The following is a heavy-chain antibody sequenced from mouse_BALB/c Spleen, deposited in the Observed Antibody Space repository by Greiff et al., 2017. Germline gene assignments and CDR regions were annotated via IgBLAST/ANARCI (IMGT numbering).Heavy chain of an antibody. J-gene: IGHJ4*01. Sequence: QVQLKESGAELAKPGASVKMSCKASGYTFTSYWMHWVKQRPGQGLEWIGYINPSTGYTEYNQKFKDKATLTADKSSSTAYMQLSSLTSEDSAVYYCASEVNYYGSSRAMDYWGQGTSVTVSS. CDR1: GYTFTSYW. D-gene: IGHD1-1*01. V-gene: IGHV1-7*01. CDR2: INPSTGYT. CDR3: ASEVNYYGSSRAMDY.